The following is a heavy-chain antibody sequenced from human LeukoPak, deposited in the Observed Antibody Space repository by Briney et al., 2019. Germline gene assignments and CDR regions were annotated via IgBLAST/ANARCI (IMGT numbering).Heavy chain of an antibody. CDR2: ISAYNGNT. CDR1: GYTFTSYG. D-gene: IGHD3-9*01. Sequence: ASVKVSCKASGYTFTSYGISWVRQAPGQGLEWMGWISAYNGNTNYAQKLQGRVTMTTDTSTSTAYMELRSLRSDDTAVYYCAKVYFDWLESGSDYWGQGTLVTVSS. J-gene: IGHJ4*02. CDR3: AKVYFDWLESGSDY. V-gene: IGHV1-18*01.